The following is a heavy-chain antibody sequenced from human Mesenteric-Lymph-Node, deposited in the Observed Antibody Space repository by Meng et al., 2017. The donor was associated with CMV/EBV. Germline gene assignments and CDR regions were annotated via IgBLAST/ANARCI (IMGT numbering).Heavy chain of an antibody. CDR1: GFSFSSYG. D-gene: IGHD1-1*01. CDR2: IWYDGSNK. CDR3: ARDGDTTGYDY. J-gene: IGHJ4*02. Sequence: SCAASGFSFSSYGMHWVRQAPGKGLEWVAVIWYDGSNKYYVDSVKGRFTISRDNSKKTLHLQMNSLRAEDTAVYYCARDGDTTGYDYWGQGTLVTVSS. V-gene: IGHV3-33*01.